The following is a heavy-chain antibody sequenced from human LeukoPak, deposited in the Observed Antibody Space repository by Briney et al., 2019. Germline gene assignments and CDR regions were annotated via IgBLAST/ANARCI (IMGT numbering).Heavy chain of an antibody. CDR3: ARDPPGTTAFDL. J-gene: IGHJ3*01. D-gene: IGHD1-1*01. CDR2: INPKSDGT. Sequence: ASVKVSCKASGYIFTDYYLHWVRRAPGQGLVWMGWINPKSDGTKYAQNFRGRVTMTWDTSISTAYMEVSSLTSDDTAMFYCARDPPGTTAFDLWGQGTMVTVSS. V-gene: IGHV1-2*02. CDR1: GYIFTDYY.